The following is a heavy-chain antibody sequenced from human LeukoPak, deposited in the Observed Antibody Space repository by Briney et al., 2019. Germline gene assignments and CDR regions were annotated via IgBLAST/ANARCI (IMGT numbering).Heavy chain of an antibody. CDR2: ISSSSSTI. J-gene: IGHJ6*03. CDR1: GFTFNSYS. Sequence: GGSLRLSCAASGFTFNSYSMNWVRQAPGKGLEWVSYISSSSSTIYYADSVKGRFTISRDNAKNSLYLQMNSLRAEDTAVYYCARDPHYDILTGSFYYYYYYMDVWGKGTTVTVSS. V-gene: IGHV3-48*01. CDR3: ARDPHYDILTGSFYYYYYYMDV. D-gene: IGHD3-9*01.